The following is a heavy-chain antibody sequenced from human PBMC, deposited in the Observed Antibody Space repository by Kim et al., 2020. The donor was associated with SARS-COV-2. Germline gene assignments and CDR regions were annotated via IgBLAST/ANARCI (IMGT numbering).Heavy chain of an antibody. V-gene: IGHV1-2*02. CDR1: GYTFTGYY. CDR2: INPNSGGT. CDR3: ARGNFGLTGYYEGLDY. D-gene: IGHD3-9*01. J-gene: IGHJ4*02. Sequence: ASVKVSCKASGYTFTGYYMHWVRQAPGQGLEWMGWINPNSGGTNYAQKFQGRVTMTRDTSISTAYMELSRLRSDDTAVYYCARGNFGLTGYYEGLDYWGQGTLVTVSS.